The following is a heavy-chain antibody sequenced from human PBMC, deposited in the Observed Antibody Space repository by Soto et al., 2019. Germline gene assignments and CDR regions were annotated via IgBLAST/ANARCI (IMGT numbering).Heavy chain of an antibody. CDR3: ARIALDYCSGGSCFLPFDY. V-gene: IGHV1-3*01. D-gene: IGHD2-15*01. J-gene: IGHJ4*02. Sequence: ASVKVSCKASGYTFTSYPMHWVRQAHGQRLEWMGWINAGNGNTKYSQKFQGRVTITRDTSASTAYMELSSLRSEDTAVYYCARIALDYCSGGSCFLPFDYWGQGTLVTVSS. CDR2: INAGNGNT. CDR1: GYTFTSYP.